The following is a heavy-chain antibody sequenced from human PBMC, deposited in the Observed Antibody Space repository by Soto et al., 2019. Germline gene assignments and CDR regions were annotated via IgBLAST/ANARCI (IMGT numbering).Heavy chain of an antibody. D-gene: IGHD1-26*01. J-gene: IGHJ4*02. CDR3: SRIGPGAATRWFFDS. V-gene: IGHV3-7*03. CDR1: GFTFRSNW. CDR2: IKPDGSGK. Sequence: GGSLRLSCAASGFTFRSNWMSWVRQAPGRGLEWVANIKPDGSGKYYLDSVRGRFTISRDNAENSLFLQIDSLTTEDTGVYFCSRIGPGAATRWFFDSWGPGTQVTVSS.